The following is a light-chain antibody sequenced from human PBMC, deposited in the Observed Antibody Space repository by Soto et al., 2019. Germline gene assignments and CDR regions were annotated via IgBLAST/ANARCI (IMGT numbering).Light chain of an antibody. CDR1: QSVASN. J-gene: IGKJ2*01. CDR3: QQYHNWPPQYT. Sequence: EIVMTQSPASLSVSPGDGATLSCRASQSVASNVAWYQQKPGQGPRLLIHGASTRAVGVPARFSGSGSGTDFTFTISSLQSEDFAGYFCQQYHNWPPQYTFGQGTKLQIK. V-gene: IGKV3-15*01. CDR2: GAS.